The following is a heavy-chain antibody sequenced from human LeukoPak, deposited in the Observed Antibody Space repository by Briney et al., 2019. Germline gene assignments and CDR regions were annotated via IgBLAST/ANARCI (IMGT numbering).Heavy chain of an antibody. D-gene: IGHD6-13*01. CDR1: GFTFSSYE. V-gene: IGHV3-48*03. CDR3: ARDATTEPGTVYMDV. Sequence: QPGGSLRLSCAASGFTFSSYEMNWVRQAPGKGLEWILHISTSGSIIHYADSVKGRFTISRDNAKNSLYLQMNSLRAEDTALYFCARDATTEPGTVYMDVWGKGTTVTISS. CDR2: ISTSGSII. J-gene: IGHJ6*03.